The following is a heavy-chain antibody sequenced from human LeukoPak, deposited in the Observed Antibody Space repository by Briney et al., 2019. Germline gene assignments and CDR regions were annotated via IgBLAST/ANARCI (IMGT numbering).Heavy chain of an antibody. CDR3: AKLERRFYYFDY. Sequence: GGSLRLSCAASGFTFSDYYMSWIRQAPGKGLEWVSYISSSGSTIYYADSVKGRFTISRDNAKNSLYLQMNSLRAEDTAVYYCAKLERRFYYFDYWGQGTLVTVSS. J-gene: IGHJ4*02. D-gene: IGHD1-1*01. CDR1: GFTFSDYY. V-gene: IGHV3-11*01. CDR2: ISSSGSTI.